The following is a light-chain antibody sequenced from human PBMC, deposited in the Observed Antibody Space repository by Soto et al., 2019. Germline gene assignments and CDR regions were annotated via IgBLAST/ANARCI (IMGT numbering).Light chain of an antibody. V-gene: IGLV2-8*01. CDR2: EVV. CDR3: KSYAGSNTYV. Sequence: QSALTQPPSASGSPGQSVTIYCTGTQTDIGVYDFVSWYQHHPGKAPRLIIYEVVQRPSGVPGRFSGSKSGNTGSLTVSGLQAADEADSFCKSYAGSNTYVFGSGTKLTVL. CDR1: QTDIGVYDF. J-gene: IGLJ1*01.